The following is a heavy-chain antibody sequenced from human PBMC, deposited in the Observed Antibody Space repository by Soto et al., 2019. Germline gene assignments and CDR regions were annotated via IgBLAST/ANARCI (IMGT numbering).Heavy chain of an antibody. CDR2: IYYSGST. CDR1: GGSISSGGYY. D-gene: IGHD2-15*01. Sequence: PSETLSLTCTVSGGSISSGGYYWSWIRQHPGKGLEWIGYIYYSGSTYYNPSLKSRVTISVDTSKNQLSLKLSSVTAADTAVYYCARDCTYCSGGSEGFDYWGQGTLVTVSS. V-gene: IGHV4-31*03. J-gene: IGHJ4*02. CDR3: ARDCTYCSGGSEGFDY.